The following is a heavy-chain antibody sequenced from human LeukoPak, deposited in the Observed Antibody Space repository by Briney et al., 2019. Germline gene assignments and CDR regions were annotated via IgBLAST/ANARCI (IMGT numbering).Heavy chain of an antibody. CDR1: RFTFSSYW. CDR3: ARGGYDHAFDI. D-gene: IGHD2-15*01. CDR2: IGNDGSDT. Sequence: PGGSLRLSCAASRFTFSSYWFHWVRQAPGKGLVWVSRIGNDGSDTIYADSVKGRFTISRDNAKSTLYLQMNSLKAEDTAVYYCARGGYDHAFDIWGQGTRVTVSS. V-gene: IGHV3-74*01. J-gene: IGHJ3*02.